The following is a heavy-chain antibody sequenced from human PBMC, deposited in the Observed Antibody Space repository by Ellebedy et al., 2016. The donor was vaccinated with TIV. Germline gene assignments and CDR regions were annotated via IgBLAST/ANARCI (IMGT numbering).Heavy chain of an antibody. Sequence: GESLKISCEASGFIFSNYGMHWVRQAPGKGLEWVAFTWYDGGNKYYADSVKGRFTISRDNAKNSLYLEMTSLRAEDTAVYYCARDKRFQKHYGMDVWGQGTTVTVSS. CDR2: TWYDGGNK. J-gene: IGHJ6*02. V-gene: IGHV3-33*01. CDR1: GFIFSNYG. CDR3: ARDKRFQKHYGMDV.